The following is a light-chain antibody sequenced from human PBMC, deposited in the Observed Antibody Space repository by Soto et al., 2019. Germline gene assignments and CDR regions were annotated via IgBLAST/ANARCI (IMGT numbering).Light chain of an antibody. J-gene: IGKJ1*01. V-gene: IGKV3-11*01. CDR3: QQRSNWPLGT. Sequence: EIVLAQSPATLSLSPGESATLSCRASQSVGTSLAWYQQKPGQPPRLLISDASDRATGIPARFSGGGSGTDFNLTISSLEPEDCAVYYCQQRSNWPLGTFGQGTKVDIK. CDR1: QSVGTS. CDR2: DAS.